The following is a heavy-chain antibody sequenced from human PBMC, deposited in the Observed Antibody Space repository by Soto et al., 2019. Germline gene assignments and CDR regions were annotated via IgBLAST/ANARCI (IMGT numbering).Heavy chain of an antibody. CDR3: ARSRGSYVDY. CDR2: IYYSGST. D-gene: IGHD1-26*01. J-gene: IGHJ4*02. V-gene: IGHV4-59*01. CDR1: AGSINSCY. Sequence: QVQLQESGPGLMKPSETLSLTCAVSAGSINSCYWNWIRQPPGKGLEWIGYIYYSGSTNYNPSLKSRVTISVDTSKNQFSLKLTSVTAADTAVYYCARSRGSYVDYWGQGTLVTVSS.